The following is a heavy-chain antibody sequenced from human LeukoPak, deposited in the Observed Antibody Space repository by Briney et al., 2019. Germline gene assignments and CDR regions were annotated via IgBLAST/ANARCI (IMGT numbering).Heavy chain of an antibody. CDR3: ARVPDITARPCDS. Sequence: PSETLSLTCAVYGGSFSGYYWTLIRQTPGKGLEWIGEISHTGGINYNPSLKSRITISVDSSKQQFSLKMTSVTAADTGVYYCARVPDITARPCDSWGPGTLVIVSS. D-gene: IGHD1-1*01. V-gene: IGHV4-34*01. J-gene: IGHJ4*02. CDR1: GGSFSGYY. CDR2: ISHTGGI.